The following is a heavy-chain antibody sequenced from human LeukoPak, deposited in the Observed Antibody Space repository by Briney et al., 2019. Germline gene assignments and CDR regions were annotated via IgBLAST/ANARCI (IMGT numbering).Heavy chain of an antibody. CDR1: GGSFSGYY. J-gene: IGHJ4*02. CDR3: ARDRYSSSSGLDH. D-gene: IGHD6-6*01. Sequence: SETLSLTCAVYGGSFSGYYWSWIRQPPVKGLEWIGEINHSGSTNYNPSLKSRVTISVDTSKNQFSLKLSSVTAADTAVYYCARDRYSSSSGLDHWGQGTLVTVSS. CDR2: INHSGST. V-gene: IGHV4-34*01.